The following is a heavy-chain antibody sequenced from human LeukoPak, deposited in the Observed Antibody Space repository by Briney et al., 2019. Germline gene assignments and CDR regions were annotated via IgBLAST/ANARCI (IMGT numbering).Heavy chain of an antibody. Sequence: SVKVSCKASGGTFSSYAISWVRQAPGQGLEWMGRIIPILGIANYAQKFQGRVTITAGKSTSTAYMELSSLRSEDTAVYYCARARTASGYRHDAFDIWGQGTMVTVSS. V-gene: IGHV1-69*04. J-gene: IGHJ3*02. CDR1: GGTFSSYA. CDR2: IIPILGIA. CDR3: ARARTASGYRHDAFDI. D-gene: IGHD3-22*01.